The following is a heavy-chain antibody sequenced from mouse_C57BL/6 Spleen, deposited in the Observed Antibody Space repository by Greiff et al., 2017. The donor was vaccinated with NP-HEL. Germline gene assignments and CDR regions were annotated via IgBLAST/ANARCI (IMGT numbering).Heavy chain of an antibody. V-gene: IGHV1-26*01. J-gene: IGHJ4*01. CDR2: INPNNGGT. Sequence: EVQLQQSGPELVKPGASVKISCKASGYTFTDYYMNWVKQSHGKSLEWIGDINPNNGGTSYNQKFKGKATLTVDKSSSTAYMELRSLTSEDSAVYYCARSIYYYGRWAMDYWGQGTSVTVSS. CDR3: ARSIYYYGRWAMDY. CDR1: GYTFTDYY. D-gene: IGHD1-1*01.